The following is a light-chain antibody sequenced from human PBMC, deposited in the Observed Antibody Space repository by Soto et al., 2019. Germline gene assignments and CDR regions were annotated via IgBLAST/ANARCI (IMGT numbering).Light chain of an antibody. J-gene: IGLJ1*01. Sequence: LTQVPSASGSPGQSVTISCTGTSSDVGGYNYVSWYQQHPGKAPKLMIYEVSKRPSGVPDRFSGSKSGNTASLTVSGLQAEDEADYYCTSYAGSNNYVFGTGTKVTVL. V-gene: IGLV2-8*01. CDR1: SSDVGGYNY. CDR2: EVS. CDR3: TSYAGSNNYV.